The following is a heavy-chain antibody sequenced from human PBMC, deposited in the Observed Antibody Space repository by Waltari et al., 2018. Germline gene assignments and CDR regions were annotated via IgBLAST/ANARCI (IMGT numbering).Heavy chain of an antibody. CDR1: GFTFSSYA. J-gene: IGHJ4*02. CDR3: AKQFGSGTYYLDY. V-gene: IGHV3-23*01. CDR2: ISGSGGST. Sequence: EVQLLESGGGLVQPGGSLRLSCAASGFTFSSYAMSWVRQAPGKGLKWVLAISGSGGSTYYADSVKGRFTISRDNSKNTLYLQMDSLRAEDTAVYYCAKQFGSGTYYLDYWGQGTLVTVSS. D-gene: IGHD3-10*01.